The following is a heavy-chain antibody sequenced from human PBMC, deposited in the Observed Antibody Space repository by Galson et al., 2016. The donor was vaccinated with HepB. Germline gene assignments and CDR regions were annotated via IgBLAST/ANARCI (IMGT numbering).Heavy chain of an antibody. CDR1: GFTFSDYW. D-gene: IGHD5-18*01. J-gene: IGHJ4*02. Sequence: SLRLSCAASGFTFSDYWVAWVRQTPGEGLEWVANIKQDGSETYYVDSVKGRFTISRDNAKNSLYLQMNSLRPEDTAVYYCSSVAYHYRSNGYYFAYWGQGTLVTVSS. CDR3: SSVAYHYRSNGYYFAY. V-gene: IGHV3-7*05. CDR2: IKQDGSET.